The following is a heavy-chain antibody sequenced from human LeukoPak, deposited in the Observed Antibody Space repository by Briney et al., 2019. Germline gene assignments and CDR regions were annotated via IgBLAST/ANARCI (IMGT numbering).Heavy chain of an antibody. Sequence: PGGTLRLTCAASGFTFSDYWKTWVRQVPGQGLEWVANVGRDGSEKNYVDSVNGRLTISRDNAKKSLYLEMNSLRVEDTALYYCAKVGAWELQRVFENWGQGTLVTVSS. J-gene: IGHJ4*02. D-gene: IGHD1-26*01. CDR3: AKVGAWELQRVFEN. CDR2: VGRDGSEK. CDR1: GFTFSDYW. V-gene: IGHV3-7*01.